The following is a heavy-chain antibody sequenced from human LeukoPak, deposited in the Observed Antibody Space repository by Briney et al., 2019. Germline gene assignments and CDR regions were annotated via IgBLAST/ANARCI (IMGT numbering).Heavy chain of an antibody. J-gene: IGHJ4*02. CDR1: GFTFSSYA. D-gene: IGHD2-2*01. CDR2: ISGSGGST. CDR3: AKYHNLYIVVVPARSSYYFDY. V-gene: IGHV3-23*01. Sequence: SGGSLRLSCAASGFTFSSYAMSWVRQAPGKGLEWVSAISGSGGSTYYADSVKGRFTISRDNSKNTLYLQMNSLRAEDTAVYYCAKYHNLYIVVVPARSSYYFDYWGQGTLVTVSS.